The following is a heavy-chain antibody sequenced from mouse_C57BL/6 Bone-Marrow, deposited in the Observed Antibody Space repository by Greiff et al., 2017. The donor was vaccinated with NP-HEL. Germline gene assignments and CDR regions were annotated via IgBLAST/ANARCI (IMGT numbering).Heavy chain of an antibody. CDR1: GYAFSSSW. V-gene: IGHV1-82*01. CDR3: ARWDYYGSSYNY. Sequence: QVQLQQSGPELVKPGASVKISCTASGYAFSSSWMNWVKQRPGKGLEWIGRIYPGDGDTNYNGKFKGKATLTADKSSSTAYMQLSSLTSEDSAVYFCARWDYYGSSYNYWGQGTTLTVSS. J-gene: IGHJ2*01. CDR2: IYPGDGDT. D-gene: IGHD1-1*01.